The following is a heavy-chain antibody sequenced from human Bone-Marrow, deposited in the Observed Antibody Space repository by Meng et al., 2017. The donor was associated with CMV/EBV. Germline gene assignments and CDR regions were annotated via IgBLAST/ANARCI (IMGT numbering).Heavy chain of an antibody. Sequence: GSLRLSCIVAGGSVSSGSNYWSWIRQPPGKGLEWIGYIYYSGSTNYNPSLKSRVTISVDTSKNQFSLKLSSVTAADTAVYYCAREGGYSYGWYYFDYWGQGTLVTVSS. CDR3: AREGGYSYGWYYFDY. J-gene: IGHJ4*02. V-gene: IGHV4-61*01. CDR2: IYYSGST. D-gene: IGHD5-18*01. CDR1: GGSVSSGSNY.